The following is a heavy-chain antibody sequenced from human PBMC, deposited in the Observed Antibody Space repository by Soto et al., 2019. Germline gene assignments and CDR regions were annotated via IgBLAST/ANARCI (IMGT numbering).Heavy chain of an antibody. CDR1: GYTFTAYY. CDR3: ARGGGRGYNELDP. D-gene: IGHD5-12*01. CDR2: INPNSGGT. J-gene: IGHJ5*02. V-gene: IGHV1-2*02. Sequence: ASVKVSCKASGYTFTAYYMHWVRQAPGQGLAWMGWINPNSGGTYHAQNFQGRVTMTRDTSTTTAYMELASLRSDDTAVYYCARGGGRGYNELDPWGHGTLVTVSS.